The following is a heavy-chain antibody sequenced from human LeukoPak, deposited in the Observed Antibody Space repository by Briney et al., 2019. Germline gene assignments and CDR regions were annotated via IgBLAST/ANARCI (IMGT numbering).Heavy chain of an antibody. CDR2: IYYSGST. J-gene: IGHJ4*02. Sequence: PSETLSLTCTVSGGSISSYYWGWIRQPPGKGLEWIGYIYYSGSTNYNPSLKSRVTISVDTSKNQFSLKLSSVTAADTGVYYCARVGYCSSTSCYNWPDYWGQGTLVTVSS. CDR1: GGSISSYY. V-gene: IGHV4-59*08. D-gene: IGHD2-2*02. CDR3: ARVGYCSSTSCYNWPDY.